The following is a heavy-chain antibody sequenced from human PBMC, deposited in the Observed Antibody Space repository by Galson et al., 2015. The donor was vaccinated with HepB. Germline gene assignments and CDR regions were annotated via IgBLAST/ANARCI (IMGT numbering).Heavy chain of an antibody. J-gene: IGHJ6*04. D-gene: IGHD4-17*01. CDR1: GFTFSSYE. CDR3: ARDYGDPLSGVDV. Sequence: SLRLSCAASGFTFSSYEMNWARQAPGKGLEWISYISSSGSTIYYADSVKGRFTISRDNAKNSLYLQMNSLRAEDTAVYYCARDYGDPLSGVDVWGKGTTVTVSS. CDR2: ISSSGSTI. V-gene: IGHV3-48*03.